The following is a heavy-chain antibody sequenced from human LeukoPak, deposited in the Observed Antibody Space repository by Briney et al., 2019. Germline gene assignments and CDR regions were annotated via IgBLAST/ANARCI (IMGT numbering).Heavy chain of an antibody. Sequence: VASVKVSCKASGYTFIDYGVSWVRQAPGQGLEWMGWISTYNGHTYYAQKLQGRVTMTTDTSTSIAYMELRSLRSDYTAVYYCARDAAAAGPFDYWGQGTLVTVSS. CDR1: GYTFIDYG. D-gene: IGHD6-13*01. J-gene: IGHJ4*02. CDR2: ISTYNGHT. V-gene: IGHV1-18*01. CDR3: ARDAAAAGPFDY.